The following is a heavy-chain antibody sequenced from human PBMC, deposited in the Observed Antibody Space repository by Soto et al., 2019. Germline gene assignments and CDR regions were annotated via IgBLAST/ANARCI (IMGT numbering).Heavy chain of an antibody. J-gene: IGHJ3*02. Sequence: ASVKVSCKASGYTFTSYGISWVRQAPGQGLEWMGWISAYNGNTNYAQKLQGRVTMTTDTSTSTAYMELRSLRSDDTAVYYCARDHTHGGLFVSAWHAFDIWGQGTMVTVSS. CDR1: GYTFTSYG. D-gene: IGHD3-16*01. V-gene: IGHV1-18*01. CDR2: ISAYNGNT. CDR3: ARDHTHGGLFVSAWHAFDI.